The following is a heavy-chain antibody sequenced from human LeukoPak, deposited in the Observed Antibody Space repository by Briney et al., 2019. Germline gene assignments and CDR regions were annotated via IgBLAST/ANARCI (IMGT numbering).Heavy chain of an antibody. J-gene: IGHJ4*02. CDR3: ARDYPYDSSGYYSPNFDY. CDR1: GFTFSSYE. D-gene: IGHD3-22*01. V-gene: IGHV3-48*03. CDR2: ISSSGSTI. Sequence: GGSLRLSCAASGFTFSSYEMNWVRHAPGKGLEWVSYISSSGSTIYYADSVKGRFTISRDNAKNSLYLQMNSLRAEDTAVYYCARDYPYDSSGYYSPNFDYWGQGTLVTVSS.